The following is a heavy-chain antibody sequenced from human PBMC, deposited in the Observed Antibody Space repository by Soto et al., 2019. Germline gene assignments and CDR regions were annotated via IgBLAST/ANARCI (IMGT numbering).Heavy chain of an antibody. J-gene: IGHJ3*02. Sequence: TLSLTCSVSGDSISRIDYYWTWIRQHPEKGLEWIGNIYFRGNTYYSPSLESRLTISVDTSKNQFSLKLTSVTAADTAVYYCAREGGSYDSGGYLIRGAFDIWGQGTMVTVSS. CDR2: IYFRGNT. CDR3: AREGGSYDSGGYLIRGAFDI. V-gene: IGHV4-31*03. D-gene: IGHD3-22*01. CDR1: GDSISRIDYY.